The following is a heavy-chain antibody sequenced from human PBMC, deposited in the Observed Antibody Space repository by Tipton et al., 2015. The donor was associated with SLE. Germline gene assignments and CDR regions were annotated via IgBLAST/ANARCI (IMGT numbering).Heavy chain of an antibody. CDR3: ASVTWSGSGY. CDR2: IKEDGSEK. D-gene: IGHD1-1*01. V-gene: IGHV3-7*01. CDR1: ALRFSSYW. Sequence: SLRLSCAASALRFSSYWMNWVRQGPGKGLAWVTSIKEDGSEKYYVDSVKGRFTISRDNAKNSLYLQMNSLRAEDTAVYYCASVTWSGSGYWGQGTLVTVSS. J-gene: IGHJ4*02.